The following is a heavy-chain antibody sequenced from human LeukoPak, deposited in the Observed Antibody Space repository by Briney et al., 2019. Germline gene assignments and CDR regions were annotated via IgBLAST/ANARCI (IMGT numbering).Heavy chain of an antibody. D-gene: IGHD3-22*01. J-gene: IGHJ3*02. Sequence: ASVKVSCKVSGYTLAELSMHWVRQAPGKGLEWMGGFDPEDGETIYAQKFQGRVTMTEDTSTDTAYMELSSLRSEDTAVYYCATHQNYYDSSGYYHAFDIWGQGTMVTVSS. CDR2: FDPEDGET. V-gene: IGHV1-24*01. CDR1: GYTLAELS. CDR3: ATHQNYYDSSGYYHAFDI.